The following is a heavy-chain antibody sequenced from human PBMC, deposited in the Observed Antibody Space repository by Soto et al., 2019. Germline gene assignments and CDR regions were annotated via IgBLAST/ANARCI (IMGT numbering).Heavy chain of an antibody. J-gene: IGHJ4*02. V-gene: IGHV3-74*01. D-gene: IGHD3-10*01. CDR3: ARWFTYGNFDYFDY. CDR1: GFTFSSYW. CDR2: INSGGGTT. Sequence: GGSLRLSCAASGFTFSSYWMHWFRQAPGKGLVWVARINSGGGTTTYADSVKGRFTISRDNAKNTLYLQMNGLRAEDTAIYYCARWFTYGNFDYFDYWGQGSQVTVPQ.